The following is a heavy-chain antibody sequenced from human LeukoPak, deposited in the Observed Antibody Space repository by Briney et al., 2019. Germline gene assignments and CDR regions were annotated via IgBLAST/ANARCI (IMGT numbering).Heavy chain of an antibody. J-gene: IGHJ3*01. CDR2: IYYSGST. Sequence: SETLSLTCTVSGGSISSSSYYWGWIRQPPGKGLEWIESIYYSGSTYYNPSLKSRVTISVDTSKNQFSLKLSSVTAADTAVYYCARLKVADSESFDLWGHGTLVAVSS. CDR1: GGSISSSSYY. CDR3: ARLKVADSESFDL. V-gene: IGHV4-39*07.